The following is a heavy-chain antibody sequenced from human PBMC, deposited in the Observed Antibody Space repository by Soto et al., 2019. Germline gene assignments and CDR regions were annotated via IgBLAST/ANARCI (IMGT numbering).Heavy chain of an antibody. CDR1: GFTFSSYA. Sequence: PGGSLRLSCAASGFTFSSYAMHWVRQAPGKGLEWVAVISYDGSNKYYADSVKGRFTISRDNSKNTLYLQMNSLRAEDTAVYYCARGVEEAAAGIYYYYYGMDVWXQGTTVTVSS. CDR2: ISYDGSNK. V-gene: IGHV3-30-3*01. D-gene: IGHD6-13*01. J-gene: IGHJ6*02. CDR3: ARGVEEAAAGIYYYYYGMDV.